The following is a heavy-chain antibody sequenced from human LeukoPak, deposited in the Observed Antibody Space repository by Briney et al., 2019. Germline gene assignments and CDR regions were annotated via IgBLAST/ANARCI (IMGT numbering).Heavy chain of an antibody. CDR3: ARDQLARGSPTLKEEYYFDY. Sequence: SETLSLTCTVPGGSISSYYWSWIRRPAGKGLEWIGRIYTSGSTNYNPSLKSRVTMSVDTSKNQFSLKLSSVTAADTAVYYCARDQLARGSPTLKEEYYFDYWGQGTLVTVSS. V-gene: IGHV4-4*07. J-gene: IGHJ4*02. D-gene: IGHD1-1*01. CDR1: GGSISSYY. CDR2: IYTSGST.